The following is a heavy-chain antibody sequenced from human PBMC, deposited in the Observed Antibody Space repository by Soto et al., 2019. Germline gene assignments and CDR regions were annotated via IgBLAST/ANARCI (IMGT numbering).Heavy chain of an antibody. J-gene: IGHJ5*02. CDR1: VGSISSYY. Sequence: PSETLSLTCTVSVGSISSYYWSWIRQPAGKGLEWIGRIYTSGSTNYNPSLKSRVTMSVDTSKNQFSLKLSSVTAADTAVYYCARDKDCSGGSCYPANWFDPWGQGTLVTVSS. CDR2: IYTSGST. V-gene: IGHV4-4*07. D-gene: IGHD2-15*01. CDR3: ARDKDCSGGSCYPANWFDP.